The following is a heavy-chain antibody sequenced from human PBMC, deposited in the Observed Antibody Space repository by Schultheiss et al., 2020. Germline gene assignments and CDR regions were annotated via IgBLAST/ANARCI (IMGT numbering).Heavy chain of an antibody. CDR1: GGSISSGGYY. V-gene: IGHV4-61*08. CDR3: ARYLSSTIVVVTAIPEYFDY. D-gene: IGHD2-21*02. CDR2: IYYSGST. Sequence: GSLRLSCTVSGGSISSGGYYWSWIRQPPGKGLEWIGYIYYSGSTNYNPSLKSRVTISVDTSKNQFSLKLSSVTAADTAVYYCARYLSSTIVVVTAIPEYFDYWGQGTLVTVSS. J-gene: IGHJ4*02.